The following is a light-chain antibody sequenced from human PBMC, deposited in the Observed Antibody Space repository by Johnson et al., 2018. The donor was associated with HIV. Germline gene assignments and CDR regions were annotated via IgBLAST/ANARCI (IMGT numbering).Light chain of an antibody. CDR3: GTWDNSLSTGGV. CDR1: SSNIGNNY. V-gene: IGLV1-51*01. J-gene: IGLJ1*01. Sequence: QSVLTQPPSVSAAPGQKVTISCSGSSSNIGNNYVSWYQQLPGTAPKLVIYDNNKRPSGIPDQFSGSKSGTSATLDITGLQTGDEADYYCGTWDNSLSTGGVFGTGTKVTVL. CDR2: DNN.